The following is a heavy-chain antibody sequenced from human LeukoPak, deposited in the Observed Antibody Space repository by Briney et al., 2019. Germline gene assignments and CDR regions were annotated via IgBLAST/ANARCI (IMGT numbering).Heavy chain of an antibody. CDR3: VRQPSATAAFDI. Sequence: PSETLSLTCAVFGGSINSYYWSWIRQPPGKGLEWIGYIYYSGNTNYNPSFKSRVTISVDTSKNQFSLKLSYVTAADTAIYYCVRQPSATAAFDIWGQGTMVTVSS. J-gene: IGHJ3*02. V-gene: IGHV4-59*08. D-gene: IGHD2-2*01. CDR2: IYYSGNT. CDR1: GGSINSYY.